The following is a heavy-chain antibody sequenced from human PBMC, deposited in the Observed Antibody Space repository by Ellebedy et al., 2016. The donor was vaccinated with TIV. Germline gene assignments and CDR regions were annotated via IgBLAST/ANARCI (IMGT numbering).Heavy chain of an antibody. Sequence: GESLKISCAASGFTFTSYWMHWVRQAPGKELVWVSRIKGDGSSAGYADSVKGRFTISRDNARSSLYLQMNSLRVEDTAVYYCARDAGYFDLWGRGTLVTVSS. CDR3: ARDAGYFDL. J-gene: IGHJ2*01. CDR2: IKGDGSSA. CDR1: GFTFTSYW. V-gene: IGHV3-74*01.